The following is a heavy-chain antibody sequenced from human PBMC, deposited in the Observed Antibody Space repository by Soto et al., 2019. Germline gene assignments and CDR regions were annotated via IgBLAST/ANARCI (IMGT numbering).Heavy chain of an antibody. V-gene: IGHV4-31*03. Sequence: SETLSLTCTVSGGSISSGGYYWSWIRQHPGKGLEWIGYIYYSGSTYYNPSLKSRVTISVDTSKNQFSLKLSSVTAADTAVYYCASIVVVTASLDYWGQGTLVTVSS. J-gene: IGHJ4*02. CDR3: ASIVVVTASLDY. CDR1: GGSISSGGYY. CDR2: IYYSGST. D-gene: IGHD2-21*02.